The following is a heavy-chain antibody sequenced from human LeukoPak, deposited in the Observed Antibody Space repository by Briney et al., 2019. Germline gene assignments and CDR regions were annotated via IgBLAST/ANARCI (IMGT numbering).Heavy chain of an antibody. V-gene: IGHV5-51*01. Sequence: NAGESLKISCKGSGYTFTSYWIGWVRRMPGKGLEWMGIIYPGDSDTRYSPSFQGQVTISADKSISTAYLQWSSLKASDTAMYYCAGLLSLNWFDPWGQGTLVTVSS. CDR3: AGLLSLNWFDP. CDR2: IYPGDSDT. D-gene: IGHD2-2*01. J-gene: IGHJ5*02. CDR1: GYTFTSYW.